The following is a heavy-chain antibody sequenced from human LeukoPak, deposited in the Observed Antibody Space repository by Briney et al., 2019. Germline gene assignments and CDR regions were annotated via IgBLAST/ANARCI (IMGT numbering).Heavy chain of an antibody. CDR2: IYYTGST. CDR3: ARDGGSYEDYYYGMDV. V-gene: IGHV4-59*01. Sequence: SETLSLTCTVSGGSISSYYWSWIRQPPGKGLEWIGYIYYTGSTNYNPSLKSRVTISVDTSKNQFSLKLSSVTAADTAVYYCARDGGSYEDYYYGMDVWGQGTTVTVSS. J-gene: IGHJ6*02. CDR1: GGSISSYY. D-gene: IGHD1-26*01.